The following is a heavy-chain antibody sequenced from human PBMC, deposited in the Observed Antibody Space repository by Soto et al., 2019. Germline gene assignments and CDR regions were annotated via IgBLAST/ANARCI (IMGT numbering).Heavy chain of an antibody. D-gene: IGHD6-19*01. Sequence: EVQLLESGGGLVQPGGSLRLSCTASGFTFSSYAMSWVRQAPGKGLEWVSTFNGNGGSPDYADSVKGRFTISRDNSKNTLYLQLNRLTAEDTAVYYCSRGGGDGGWYGFFDHWGLGTLVTVSS. CDR3: SRGGGDGGWYGFFDH. V-gene: IGHV3-23*01. CDR1: GFTFSSYA. J-gene: IGHJ4*02. CDR2: FNGNGGSP.